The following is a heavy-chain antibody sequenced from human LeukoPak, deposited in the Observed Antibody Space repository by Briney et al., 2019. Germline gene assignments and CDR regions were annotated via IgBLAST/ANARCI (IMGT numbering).Heavy chain of an antibody. CDR1: GITYLSYG. J-gene: IGHJ4*02. CDR3: AKSPKTPH. CDR2: ISGSGGST. V-gene: IGHV3-23*01. Sequence: GGSLSLTLPACGITYLSYGLHAFRQAPGKGLEWLSAISGSGGSTYYADSVQGRFTLSRDNSKNTLYLQMSSLRAEDTAVYYCAKSPKTPHWGRETLVTVSS.